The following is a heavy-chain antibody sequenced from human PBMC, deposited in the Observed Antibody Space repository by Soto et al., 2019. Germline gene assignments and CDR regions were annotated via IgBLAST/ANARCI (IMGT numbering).Heavy chain of an antibody. J-gene: IGHJ4*02. V-gene: IGHV3-30-3*01. CDR1: GFTFSSYA. CDR3: ARGSEKDSSGYYYGAFVY. Sequence: QVQLVESGGGVVQPGRSLRLSCAASGFTFSSYAMHWVRQAPGKGLEWVAVISYDGSNKYYADSVKGRFTISRDNSKNTLYLQMNSLRAEHTAVYYCARGSEKDSSGYYYGAFVYWGQGTLVTVSS. D-gene: IGHD3-22*01. CDR2: ISYDGSNK.